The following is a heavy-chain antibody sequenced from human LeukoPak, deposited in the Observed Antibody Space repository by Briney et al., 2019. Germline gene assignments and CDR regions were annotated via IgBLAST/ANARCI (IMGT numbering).Heavy chain of an antibody. CDR2: ISSFSGTI. Sequence: QSGGSLRLSCAASGFTFSSYGMSWVRQAPGKGLEWVSYISSFSGTINYADSVKGRFTISRDNAKNLLYLQMNSLRAEDTAVYYCARDQGGVGYWGQGTLVTVSS. CDR1: GFTFSSYG. CDR3: ARDQGGVGY. V-gene: IGHV3-48*01. D-gene: IGHD3-16*01. J-gene: IGHJ4*02.